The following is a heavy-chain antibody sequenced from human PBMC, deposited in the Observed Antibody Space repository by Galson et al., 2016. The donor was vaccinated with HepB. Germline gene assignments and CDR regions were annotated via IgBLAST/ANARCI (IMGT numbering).Heavy chain of an antibody. J-gene: IGHJ5*02. V-gene: IGHV2-5*01. CDR1: GFSLTTSGVG. D-gene: IGHD2-2*02. CDR3: AHTPRKVPAAINNCCEP. Sequence: ALVKPTQTLTLTCTLSGFSLTTSGVGVGWIRQPPGKALEWLALIYWNDDKRYSPSLKSRLTITKDISKNLVVPTMTNMDPVDTATYYCAHTPRKVPAAINNCCEPLGQGTLVTVSS. CDR2: IYWNDDK.